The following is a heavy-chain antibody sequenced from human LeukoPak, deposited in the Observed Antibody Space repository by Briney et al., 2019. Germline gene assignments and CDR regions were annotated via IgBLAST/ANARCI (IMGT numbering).Heavy chain of an antibody. V-gene: IGHV3-30*18. Sequence: GGSLRLSCAASGFTFSSYGMHWVRQAPGKGLEWVAVISYDGSNKYYADSVKGRFAISRDNSKNTLYLQMNSLRAEDTAVYYCAKVPHGDYAVDYWGQGTLVTVSS. D-gene: IGHD4-17*01. J-gene: IGHJ4*02. CDR1: GFTFSSYG. CDR2: ISYDGSNK. CDR3: AKVPHGDYAVDY.